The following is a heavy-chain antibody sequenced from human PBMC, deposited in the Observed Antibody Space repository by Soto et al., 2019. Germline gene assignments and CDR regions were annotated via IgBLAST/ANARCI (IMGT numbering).Heavy chain of an antibody. V-gene: IGHV3-74*01. J-gene: IGHJ3*02. CDR2: IDTYGSAT. Sequence: GGSLRLSCAASGFTFSSYAMHWVRQAPGKGLEWVSRIDTYGSATRYADSVKGRFTISRDNAKNTLYLQMNTLRAEDTAVYYCARVLKSSGWDNDVFDIWGQGTMVTVSS. CDR1: GFTFSSYA. CDR3: ARVLKSSGWDNDVFDI. D-gene: IGHD6-19*01.